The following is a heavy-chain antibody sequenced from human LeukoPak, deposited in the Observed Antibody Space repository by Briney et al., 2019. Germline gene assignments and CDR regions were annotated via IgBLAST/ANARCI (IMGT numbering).Heavy chain of an antibody. V-gene: IGHV3-15*01. CDR3: TTRTDSSGIIGY. CDR2: IKRKTDGGTT. D-gene: IGHD4-23*01. CDR1: GFTFSHAW. Sequence: GGSLRLSCAASGFTFSHAWMTWVRQAPGKGLEWVGRIKRKTDGGTTDYAAPVKGRFTISRDDSKNTLYLQMNNLQTEDTAVYYCTTRTDSSGIIGYWGQGTLVTVSS. J-gene: IGHJ4*02.